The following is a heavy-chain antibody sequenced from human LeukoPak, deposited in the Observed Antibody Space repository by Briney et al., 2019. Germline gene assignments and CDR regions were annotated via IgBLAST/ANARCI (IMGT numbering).Heavy chain of an antibody. CDR3: ARELGGWLQLNAFDI. V-gene: IGHV3-20*04. J-gene: IGHJ3*02. D-gene: IGHD5-24*01. CDR1: GFTFSSYG. CDR2: INWNGGST. Sequence: GGSLRLSCAVSGFTFSSYGMSWVRQAPGKGLEWVSGINWNGGSTGYADSVKGRFTISRDNAKNSLYLQMSSLRAEDTALYYCARELGGWLQLNAFDIWGQGTMVTVSS.